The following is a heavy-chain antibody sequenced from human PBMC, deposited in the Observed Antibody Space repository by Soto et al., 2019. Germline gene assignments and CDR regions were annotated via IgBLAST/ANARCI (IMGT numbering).Heavy chain of an antibody. V-gene: IGHV3-53*04. CDR2: IYSGGST. CDR3: ARYCTNGVCYSLFGAFDI. D-gene: IGHD2-8*01. J-gene: IGHJ3*02. CDR1: GFTVSSNY. Sequence: PGGSLRLSWAASGFTVSSNYMSWVRQAPGKGLEWVSVIYSGGSTYYADSVKGRFTISRHNSKNTLYLQMNSLRAEDTAVYYCARYCTNGVCYSLFGAFDIWGQRTMVTVSS.